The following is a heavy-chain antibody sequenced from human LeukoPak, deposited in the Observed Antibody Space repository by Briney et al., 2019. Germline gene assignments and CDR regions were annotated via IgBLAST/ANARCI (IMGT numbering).Heavy chain of an antibody. Sequence: GASVKVSCKASGYTFTSYDINWVRQATGQGLEWMGWMNPNSGNTGYAQKFQGRVTMTRNTTISTAYMELGSLRSEDTAVYYCARASITYDFWSGYFFYYYYGMDVWGQGTTVTVSS. CDR2: MNPNSGNT. V-gene: IGHV1-8*01. CDR3: ARASITYDFWSGYFFYYYYGMDV. J-gene: IGHJ6*02. CDR1: GYTFTSYD. D-gene: IGHD3-3*01.